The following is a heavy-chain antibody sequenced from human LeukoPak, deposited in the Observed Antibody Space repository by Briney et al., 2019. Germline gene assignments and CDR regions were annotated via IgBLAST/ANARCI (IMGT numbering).Heavy chain of an antibody. D-gene: IGHD4-17*01. CDR1: GYTFTSHV. J-gene: IGHJ4*02. V-gene: IGHV7-4-1*02. CDR3: ARDGDDYGDLRLDY. CDR2: INTNTGNP. Sequence: ASVKVSCKASGYTFTSHVINWVRQAPGQGLEWMGWINTNTGNPTYAQGFTGRFVFSLDTSVSTAYLQISSLKAEDTAVYYCARDGDDYGDLRLDYWGQGTLVTVSS.